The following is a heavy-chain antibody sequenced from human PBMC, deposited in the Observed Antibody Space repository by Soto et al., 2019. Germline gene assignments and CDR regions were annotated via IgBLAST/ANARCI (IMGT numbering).Heavy chain of an antibody. J-gene: IGHJ3*02. CDR3: ARGASSLGAFDI. V-gene: IGHV3-21*01. CDR1: GFTFSSYS. Sequence: EVQLVESGGGLVKPGGSLRLSCAASGFTFSSYSMNWVRQAPGKGLEWVSSISSSSSYIYYADSVKGRFTISRDNAKNSLYLQMNSLRAEDTAVYYCARGASSLGAFDIWGQGTMVTVSS. CDR2: ISSSSSYI. D-gene: IGHD6-13*01.